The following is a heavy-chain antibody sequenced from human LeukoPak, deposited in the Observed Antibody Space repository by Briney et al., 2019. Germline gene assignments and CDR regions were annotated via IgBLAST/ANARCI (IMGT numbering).Heavy chain of an antibody. CDR1: GGSFSGYF. J-gene: IGHJ4*02. Sequence: SETLSLTCAVYGGSFSGYFWSWIRQPPGKGLEWIGYIYYSGSTYYNPSLKSRVTISVDTSKNQFSLKLSSVTAADTAVYYCARDFNDGSGSYYTDWGQGTLVTVSS. D-gene: IGHD3-10*01. CDR2: IYYSGST. CDR3: ARDFNDGSGSYYTD. V-gene: IGHV4-34*01.